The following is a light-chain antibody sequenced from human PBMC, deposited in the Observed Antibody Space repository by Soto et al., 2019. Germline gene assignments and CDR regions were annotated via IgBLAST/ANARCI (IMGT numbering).Light chain of an antibody. J-gene: IGKJ1*01. CDR1: QGIDSF. Sequence: DIQMTQSPSSLSASAGDRVTITCRASQGIDSFLNWFQQTPGKAPRLLIFAASRLQGGVPSRFSGSGSGTDFTLTISSLQPEDFATHYCQQTYSAPRTFGQGTTVEIK. V-gene: IGKV1-39*01. CDR2: AAS. CDR3: QQTYSAPRT.